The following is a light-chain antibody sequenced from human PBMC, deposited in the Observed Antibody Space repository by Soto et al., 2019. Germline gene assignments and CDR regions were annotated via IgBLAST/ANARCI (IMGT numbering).Light chain of an antibody. Sequence: EIVMTQSPATLSVSPGERATLSCRASQSISSNLAWYQQKPGQAPRLLMFRTSTLQTGVPSRFSGSGSGTDFTLTISSLQSEDFAVYYCQQYNNWPGTFGQGTKVDIK. V-gene: IGKV3-15*01. CDR1: QSISSN. J-gene: IGKJ1*01. CDR2: RTS. CDR3: QQYNNWPGT.